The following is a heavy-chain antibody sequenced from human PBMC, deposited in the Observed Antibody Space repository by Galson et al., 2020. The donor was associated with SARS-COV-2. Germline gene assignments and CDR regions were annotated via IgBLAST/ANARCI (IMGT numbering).Heavy chain of an antibody. CDR3: LRRGDGYSADY. CDR1: GFTFSGSG. J-gene: IGHJ4*02. CDR2: ISSSANNYAT. Sequence: GESLKISCAASGFTFSGSGIHWVRQASGKGLEWIARISSSANNYATAYIASVKGRFTISRDNSKSTAYLQMNSLKTEDTAVYYRLRRGDGYSADYWGQGTRVTVSS. D-gene: IGHD4-4*01. V-gene: IGHV3-73*01.